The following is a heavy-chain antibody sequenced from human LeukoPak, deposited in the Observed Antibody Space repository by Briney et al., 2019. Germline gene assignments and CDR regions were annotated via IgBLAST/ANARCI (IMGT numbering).Heavy chain of an antibody. CDR2: IYYSGST. Sequence: PSETLSLTCTVFGGSISRSTYFWGWIRQPPGKGLEWIGSIYYSGSTYYNPSLKSRVTISVDTSKNQFSLKLSSVTAADTAVYYCFRGGVRGRAGYWGQGTLVTVSS. V-gene: IGHV4-39*07. CDR1: GGSISRSTYF. J-gene: IGHJ4*02. CDR3: FRGGVRGRAGY. D-gene: IGHD3-10*01.